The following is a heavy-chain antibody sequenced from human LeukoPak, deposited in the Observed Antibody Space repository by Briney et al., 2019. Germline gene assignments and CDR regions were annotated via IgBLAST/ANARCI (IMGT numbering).Heavy chain of an antibody. D-gene: IGHD6-13*01. V-gene: IGHV3-21*01. CDR2: ISSSSSLI. J-gene: IGHJ6*03. CDR1: GFTFSYYS. CDR3: AKVDRGDYSSSPVPYYNYYMNV. Sequence: GGSLRLSCASSGFTFSYYSMNWVRQAPGRGLEWVSCISSSSSLIFYSDSVRGRFTISRDNAKNLLYLHMNSLRVEDTAVYYCAKVDRGDYSSSPVPYYNYYMNVWGKGTTVTVSS.